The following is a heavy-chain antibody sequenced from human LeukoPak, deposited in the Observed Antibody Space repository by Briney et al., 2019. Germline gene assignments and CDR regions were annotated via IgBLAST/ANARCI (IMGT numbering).Heavy chain of an antibody. D-gene: IGHD3-22*01. CDR1: GYSIRSAHY. V-gene: IGHV4-38-2*01. Sequence: PSETLSLTCAVSGYSIRSAHYWGWVRQSPGKGLEWIGSINHSGITEYNPSLKSRVTLSVDTSKNQFSLQLRSVTAADRALYYCARSGDYIKEGFDYWGQGTQATVSS. J-gene: IGHJ4*02. CDR2: INHSGIT. CDR3: ARSGDYIKEGFDY.